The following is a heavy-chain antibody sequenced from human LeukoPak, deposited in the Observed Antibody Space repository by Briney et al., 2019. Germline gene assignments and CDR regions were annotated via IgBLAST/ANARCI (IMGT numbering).Heavy chain of an antibody. D-gene: IGHD6-25*01. CDR3: ARERTPGSGYGVDY. V-gene: IGHV4-61*02. J-gene: IGHJ4*02. Sequence: SQTLSLTCTVSGGSISSGGYYWSWIRQPAGKGLEWIGRIYTSGNTNYNPSLKSRATISVDTSKNQFSLELSSVTAADTAVYYCARERTPGSGYGVDYWGQGTVVTVSS. CDR2: IYTSGNT. CDR1: GGSISSGGYY.